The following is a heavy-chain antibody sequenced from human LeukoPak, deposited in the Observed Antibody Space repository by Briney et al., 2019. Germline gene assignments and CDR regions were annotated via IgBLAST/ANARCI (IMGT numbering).Heavy chain of an antibody. CDR1: GGSIRSSSYY. Sequence: SETLSLTCTVSGGSIRSSSYYWGWIRQPPGKGLEWIGSIYYSGSTYYHPSLKSRLTISVDTSKNQFSLKLSSVTAADTAVYYCARGGCGGGSCYPFDYWGQGTLVTVSS. D-gene: IGHD2-15*01. J-gene: IGHJ4*02. V-gene: IGHV4-39*07. CDR3: ARGGCGGGSCYPFDY. CDR2: IYYSGST.